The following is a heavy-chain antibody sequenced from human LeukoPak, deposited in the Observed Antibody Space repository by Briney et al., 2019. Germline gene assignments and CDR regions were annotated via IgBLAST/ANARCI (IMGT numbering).Heavy chain of an antibody. Sequence: SETLSLTCTVSGGSISSSSYYWGWIRQPAGKGLEWIGRIYTSGSTNYNPSLKSRVTMSVDTSKNQFSLKLSSVTAADTAVYYCARGPSIAAAGTYLYYFDYWGQGTLVTVSS. CDR2: IYTSGST. J-gene: IGHJ4*02. V-gene: IGHV4-61*02. D-gene: IGHD6-13*01. CDR1: GGSISSSSYY. CDR3: ARGPSIAAAGTYLYYFDY.